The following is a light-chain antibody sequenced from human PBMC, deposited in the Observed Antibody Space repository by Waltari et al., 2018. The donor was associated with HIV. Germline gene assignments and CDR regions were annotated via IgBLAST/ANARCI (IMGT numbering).Light chain of an antibody. CDR1: SSAIGSFDH. J-gene: IGLJ3*02. CDR3: SSYRSSITLL. CDR2: GVS. Sequence: QSALTQPPSVSGSPGQSVTISCIGTSSAIGSFDHVPWFQQPPGPAPKLLIFGVSNRPSGVPDRFSGSKSGNTASLTISGLQAEDEADYYCSSYRSSITLLFGGGTKLTVL. V-gene: IGLV2-18*02.